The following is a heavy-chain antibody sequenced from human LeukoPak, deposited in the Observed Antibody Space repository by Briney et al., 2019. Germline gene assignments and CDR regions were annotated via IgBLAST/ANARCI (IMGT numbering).Heavy chain of an antibody. CDR2: IGTAGDT. Sequence: GSLRLSCAASGFTFSSYDMHWVRQATGKGLEWVSAIGTAGDTYYPGSVKGRFTISRENAKNSLYLQMNSLRAGDTAVYYCARGYVDTAGEDYFDYWGQGTLVTVSS. D-gene: IGHD5-18*01. J-gene: IGHJ4*02. CDR1: GFTFSSYD. CDR3: ARGYVDTAGEDYFDY. V-gene: IGHV3-13*01.